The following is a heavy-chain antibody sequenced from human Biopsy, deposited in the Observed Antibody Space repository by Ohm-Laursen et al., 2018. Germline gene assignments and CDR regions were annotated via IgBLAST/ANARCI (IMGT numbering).Heavy chain of an antibody. D-gene: IGHD3-16*01. Sequence: SLRLSCAASGFIFDDYAMHWVRQAPGKGLEWVSGISWDSGRIDYADSVKGRFTISRDNAKNSLYLQMNSLRAEDTALYYCAKKRGGALLGEFYHWGQGTLVTVSS. CDR3: AKKRGGALLGEFYH. CDR1: GFIFDDYA. V-gene: IGHV3-9*01. J-gene: IGHJ4*02. CDR2: ISWDSGRI.